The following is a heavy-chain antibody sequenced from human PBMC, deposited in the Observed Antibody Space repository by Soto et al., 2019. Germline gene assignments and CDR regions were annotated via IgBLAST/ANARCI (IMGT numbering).Heavy chain of an antibody. D-gene: IGHD6-6*01. CDR2: IYPGDSDT. CDR3: ARSSSSSGTAFDI. Sequence: GESLKISCKGSGYSFTSYWIGWVRQMPGKGLEWMGIIYPGDSDTRYSPSFQGQVTISADKSISTAYLQWSSLKASDTAMYYCARSSSSSGTAFDIWGQGTMVTVSS. V-gene: IGHV5-51*01. J-gene: IGHJ3*02. CDR1: GYSFTSYW.